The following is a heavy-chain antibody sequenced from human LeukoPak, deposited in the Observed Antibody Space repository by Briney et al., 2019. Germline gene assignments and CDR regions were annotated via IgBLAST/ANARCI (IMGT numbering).Heavy chain of an antibody. Sequence: GESLKISCKGSGYSFTNYWIGWVRQMPGKGLEWMGIIYPGDSDTRYSPSFQGQVTISADKSISTAYLQWSSLKASDTAMYYCARERIAAAGLDAFDIWGQGTMVTVSS. D-gene: IGHD6-13*01. V-gene: IGHV5-51*01. J-gene: IGHJ3*02. CDR3: ARERIAAAGLDAFDI. CDR2: IYPGDSDT. CDR1: GYSFTNYW.